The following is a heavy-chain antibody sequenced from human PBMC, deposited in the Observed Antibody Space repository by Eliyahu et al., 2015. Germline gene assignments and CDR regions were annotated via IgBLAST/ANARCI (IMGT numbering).Heavy chain of an antibody. V-gene: IGHV3-30*09. J-gene: IGHJ4*02. CDR2: ISYDGTNI. CDR1: GFTFSHYA. Sequence: QVQLVESGGGVVQPGRSLRLSCTASGFTFSHYAMHWVRQTPGKGLEWVALISYDGTNIHYADSVKGRFVISRDNSKNTLYLQMNSLRGEDTAIYNCARDLPPLDYWGQGTLVTVSS. CDR3: ARDLPPLDY.